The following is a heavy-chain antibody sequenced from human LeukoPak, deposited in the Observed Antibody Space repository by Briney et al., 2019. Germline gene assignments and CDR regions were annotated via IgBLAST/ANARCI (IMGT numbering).Heavy chain of an antibody. CDR2: IWYDGTNK. CDR1: GFTFSGYG. J-gene: IGHJ4*02. Sequence: PGGSLRLSCAASGFTFSGYGMHWVRQAPGKGLEGVAVIWYDGTNKYYADSVKGRFTISRDNSKNTLYLQMNSLRVEDTAVYYCARDFGYGPDYWGQGTLVTVSS. CDR3: ARDFGYGPDY. V-gene: IGHV3-33*01. D-gene: IGHD5-18*01.